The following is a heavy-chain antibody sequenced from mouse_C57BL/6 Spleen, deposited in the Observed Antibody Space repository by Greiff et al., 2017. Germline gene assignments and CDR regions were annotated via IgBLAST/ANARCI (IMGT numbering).Heavy chain of an antibody. V-gene: IGHV1-61*01. CDR1: GYTFTSYW. D-gene: IGHD1-1*01. CDR3: ARPICGSDAMDY. CDR2: IYPSDSET. Sequence: QVQLQQPGAELVRPGSSVKLSCKASGYTFTSYWMDWVKQRPGQGLEWIGNIYPSDSETHYNQKFKDKATLTVDKSSSTAYMQLSSLTSEDSAVYYCARPICGSDAMDYWGQGTSVTVSS. J-gene: IGHJ4*01.